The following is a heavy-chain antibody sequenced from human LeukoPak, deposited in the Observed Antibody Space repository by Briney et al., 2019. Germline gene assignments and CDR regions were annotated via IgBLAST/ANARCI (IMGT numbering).Heavy chain of an antibody. CDR3: AKDQPRRAPARAIDY. V-gene: IGHV3-23*01. Sequence: QPGGSLRLSCATSGFIFSNYAVNWVRQAPGKGLEWVSIISGSGDTTYYADSVRGRFTISRDNSKNTLYLQMNSLRAEDTAVYYCAKDQPRRAPARAIDYWGQGTLVTVSS. J-gene: IGHJ4*02. CDR1: GFIFSNYA. CDR2: ISGSGDTT.